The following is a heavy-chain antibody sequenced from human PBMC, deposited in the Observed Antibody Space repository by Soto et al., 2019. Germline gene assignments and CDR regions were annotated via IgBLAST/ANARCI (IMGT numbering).Heavy chain of an antibody. D-gene: IGHD3-16*01. V-gene: IGHV4-4*07. CDR3: ARDSYDFLWGRTRDWLDP. CDR1: GVSISSYY. J-gene: IGHJ5*02. CDR2: IYTSEDP. Sequence: SETLSLTCTVSGVSISSYYWCWIWLPAGKGLRWIGRIYTSEDPNNTPSPKSGVPLSLDTPMNQVSLKRGSVTAADTAVYNCARDSYDFLWGRTRDWLDPGGQGTLVT.